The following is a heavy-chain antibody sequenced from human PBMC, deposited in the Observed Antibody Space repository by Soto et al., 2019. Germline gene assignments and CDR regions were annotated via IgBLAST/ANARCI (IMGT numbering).Heavy chain of an antibody. CDR2: ISYDGSNK. V-gene: IGHV3-30-3*01. CDR3: ARDRKYCSGGSCYDTLYYYYGMDV. J-gene: IGHJ6*02. CDR1: GFTFSSYA. D-gene: IGHD2-15*01. Sequence: GGSLRLSCAASGFTFSSYAMHWVRQAPGKGLEWVAVISYDGSNKYYADSVKGRFTISRDSSKNTLYLQMNSLRAEDTAVYYCARDRKYCSGGSCYDTLYYYYGMDVWGQGTTVTVSS.